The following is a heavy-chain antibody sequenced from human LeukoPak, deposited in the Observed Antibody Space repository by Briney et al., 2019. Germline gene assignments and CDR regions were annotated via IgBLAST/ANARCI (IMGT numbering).Heavy chain of an antibody. Sequence: SETLSLTCTVSGDSISSYYWSWIRQPPGKGLEWFGYIYYSGITNYNPSLKSRVTISVDTSKNQFSLNLSSVTAADTAVYYCARSLPSTVVTRYFDYWGQGTLVTVSS. CDR3: ARSLPSTVVTRYFDY. V-gene: IGHV4-59*01. J-gene: IGHJ4*02. D-gene: IGHD4-23*01. CDR1: GDSISSYY. CDR2: IYYSGIT.